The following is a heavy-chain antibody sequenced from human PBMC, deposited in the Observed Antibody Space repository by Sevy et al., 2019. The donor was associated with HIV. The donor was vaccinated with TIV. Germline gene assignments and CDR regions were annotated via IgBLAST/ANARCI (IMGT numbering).Heavy chain of an antibody. CDR3: AKFIGKNWNDDTPLEPVFHCYGMDV. V-gene: IGHV3-11*01. J-gene: IGHJ6*02. CDR2: ISSSGSTI. CDR1: GFTFSDYY. D-gene: IGHD1-1*01. Sequence: GGSQRLSCAASGFTFSDYYMSWIRQAPGKGLEWVSYISSSGSTIYYADSVKGRFTISRDNAKNSLYLQMNSLRAEDTAVYYCAKFIGKNWNDDTPLEPVFHCYGMDVWGQGTTVTVSS.